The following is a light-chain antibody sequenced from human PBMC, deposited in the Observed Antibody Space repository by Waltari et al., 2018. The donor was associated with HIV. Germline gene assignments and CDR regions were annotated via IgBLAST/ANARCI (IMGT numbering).Light chain of an antibody. Sequence: QSMLTQPPSVSAAPGQKVTISCSRSSSNLGNAFVSWYQHLPGAAPKLGIYDDDNRPSGIADRFSGSKSGASATLVITELQTGDEGDYYCGTWDSSLNAGVFGGGTKLTVL. J-gene: IGLJ3*02. V-gene: IGLV1-51*01. CDR1: SSNLGNAF. CDR3: GTWDSSLNAGV. CDR2: DDD.